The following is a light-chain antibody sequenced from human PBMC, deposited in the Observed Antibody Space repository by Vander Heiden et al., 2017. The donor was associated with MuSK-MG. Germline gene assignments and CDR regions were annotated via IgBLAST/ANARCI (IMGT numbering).Light chain of an antibody. Sequence: QSALTQPASVSGSPGQSITISCTGTSSDVGAYNYVSWYQQHPGKAPKLMMYDVSNRPSGVSNRFYGSKSGTNAYLNISGLQAEDESYYYCSSYTMSSTGFGGGTKMTVL. CDR2: DVS. J-gene: IGLJ2*01. V-gene: IGLV2-14*01. CDR1: SSDVGAYNY. CDR3: SSYTMSSTG.